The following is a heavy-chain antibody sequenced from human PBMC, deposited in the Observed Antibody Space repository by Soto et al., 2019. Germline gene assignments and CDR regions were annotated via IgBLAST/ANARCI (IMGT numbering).Heavy chain of an antibody. CDR3: ARVPYYDFWSGYYFDY. Sequence: EVQLVESGGGLVQPGGSLRLSCAASGFTFSSYWMSWVRQAPGKGLEWVANIKQDGSEKYYVDSVKGRFTISRDNAKNSLSLQMNSLRAEDTAVYYCARVPYYDFWSGYYFDYWGQGTLVTVPS. D-gene: IGHD3-3*01. CDR1: GFTFSSYW. J-gene: IGHJ4*02. V-gene: IGHV3-7*01. CDR2: IKQDGSEK.